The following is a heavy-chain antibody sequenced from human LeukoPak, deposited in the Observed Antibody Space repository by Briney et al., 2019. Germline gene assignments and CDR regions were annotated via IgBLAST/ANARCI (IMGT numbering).Heavy chain of an antibody. CDR1: GFTFNNYA. J-gene: IGHJ4*02. CDR3: ARDCADYVGYSFFDY. Sequence: PGGSLRLSCAASGFTFNNYAMNWVRQAPGKGLEWVSSISGGGETTYYADSAKGRFTISRDNSQNTLYLQMNSLRAEDTAVYYCARDCADYVGYSFFDYWGQGTLVTVSS. CDR2: ISGGGETT. V-gene: IGHV3-23*01. D-gene: IGHD4-17*01.